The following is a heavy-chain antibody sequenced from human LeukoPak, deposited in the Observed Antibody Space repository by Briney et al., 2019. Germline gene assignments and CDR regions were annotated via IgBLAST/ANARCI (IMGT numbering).Heavy chain of an antibody. CDR3: ARHAPEYFDFL. V-gene: IGHV4-59*08. J-gene: IGHJ4*02. D-gene: IGHD3-9*01. CDR1: GASISGYY. Sequence: PSETLSLTCTVSGASISGYYCSWIRQPPGKGLEWIGYIYYTGTTTYSPSLKSRVTMSADTSKNQFSLTLSSVTAADTAVYYCARHAPEYFDFLWGQGTRVTVSS. CDR2: IYYTGTT.